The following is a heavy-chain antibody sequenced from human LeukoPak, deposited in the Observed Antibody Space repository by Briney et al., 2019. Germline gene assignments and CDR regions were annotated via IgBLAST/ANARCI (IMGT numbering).Heavy chain of an antibody. V-gene: IGHV3-23*01. CDR3: ARVRYGELDV. CDR1: GSTIRDHA. Sequence: PGGSLRLSCAASGSTIRDHAISWVRQAPGKGLEWVSSMSGSGGSTYYADSVKGRFTISRDDSKNTLYLQMNSLRAEDTAVYYCARVRYGELDVWGQGTTVTVSS. D-gene: IGHD4-17*01. CDR2: MSGSGGST. J-gene: IGHJ6*02.